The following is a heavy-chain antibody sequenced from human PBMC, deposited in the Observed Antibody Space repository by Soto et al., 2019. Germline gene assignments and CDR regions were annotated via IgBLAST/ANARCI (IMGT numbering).Heavy chain of an antibody. D-gene: IGHD2-8*01. Sequence: QVQLVQSGAEMKKLGASVKVSCKASGYSFTHYYVHWVRQAPGQGLEWMGWINPYTSTTSYATKFDGRISMTRDRTVSTAYMELRGVRTDDSALEFGASASGSPLTVYAALGFWGQGTLVAVSS. CDR2: INPYTSTT. CDR1: GYSFTHYY. V-gene: IGHV1-2*02. J-gene: IGHJ4*02. CDR3: ASASGSPLTVYAALGF.